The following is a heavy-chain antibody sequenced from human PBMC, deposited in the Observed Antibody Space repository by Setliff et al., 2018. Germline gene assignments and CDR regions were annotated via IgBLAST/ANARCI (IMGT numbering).Heavy chain of an antibody. J-gene: IGHJ5*02. D-gene: IGHD6-6*01. CDR3: ALRRGNEWHLVRWFDP. CDR2: VYWDGDQ. V-gene: IGHV2-5*02. Sequence: TLSLTCRVSGGSISSGNYYWGLIRQPPGKALEWLALVYWDGDQRYSPSLNSRLSITKDSSKSQVFLTMTNMDPVDTATYYCALRRGNEWHLVRWFDPWGPGIQVTVSS. CDR1: GGSISSGNYY.